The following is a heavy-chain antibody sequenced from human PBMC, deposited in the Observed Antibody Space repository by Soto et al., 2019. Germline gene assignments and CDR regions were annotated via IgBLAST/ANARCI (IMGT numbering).Heavy chain of an antibody. Sequence: GGSLRLSCAASGFTFSDYYMSWIRQAPGKGLEWVSYISSSSSYTNYADSVKGRFTISRDNAKNSLYLQMNSLRAEDTAVYYCAREISAAMQSYAYDYWGQGTLVTVSS. D-gene: IGHD2-2*01. CDR2: ISSSSSYT. V-gene: IGHV3-11*06. J-gene: IGHJ4*02. CDR3: AREISAAMQSYAYDY. CDR1: GFTFSDYY.